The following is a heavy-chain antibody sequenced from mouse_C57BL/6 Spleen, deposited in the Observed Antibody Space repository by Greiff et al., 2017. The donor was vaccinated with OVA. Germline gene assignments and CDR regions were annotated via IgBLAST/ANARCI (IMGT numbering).Heavy chain of an antibody. CDR2: FYPGSGSI. CDR3: ARHEDLLRFPLLFAY. Sequence: QVQLKEPGAELVKPGASVKLSCKASGYTFTEYTIHWVKQRSGQGLEWIGWFYPGSGSIKYNEKFKDKATLTADKSSSTVYMELSRLTSEDSAVYFCARHEDLLRFPLLFAYWGQGTLVTVSA. CDR1: GYTFTEYT. V-gene: IGHV1-62-2*01. D-gene: IGHD1-1*01. J-gene: IGHJ3*01.